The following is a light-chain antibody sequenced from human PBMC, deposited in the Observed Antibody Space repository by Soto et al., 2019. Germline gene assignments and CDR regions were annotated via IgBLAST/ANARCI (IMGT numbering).Light chain of an antibody. V-gene: IGKV3-20*01. CDR1: QTVLNNY. CDR3: QQYGSSRT. Sequence: EIVLPQSPGTLSLSPGESAPLSCRASQTVLNNYLTWYQQKPGQAPRRLIFGASSRATGIPDRFSGSGSGTDFTLTISRLEPEDFAVYYCQQYGSSRTVGQGTKVDIK. J-gene: IGKJ1*01. CDR2: GAS.